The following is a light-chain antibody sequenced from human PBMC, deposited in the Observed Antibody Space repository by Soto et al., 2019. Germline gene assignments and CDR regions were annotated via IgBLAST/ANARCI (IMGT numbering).Light chain of an antibody. CDR3: CSYTTSSTYG. J-gene: IGLJ1*01. CDR2: DVS. Sequence: QSALTQPASVSGSPGQSIAISCTGTSSDVGGYNYVSWYQQHPGKAPKLMIYDVSNRPSGVSNRSSGSKSGNTASLTISGLQAEDEADYYCCSYTTSSTYGFGTGTKVTVL. CDR1: SSDVGGYNY. V-gene: IGLV2-14*03.